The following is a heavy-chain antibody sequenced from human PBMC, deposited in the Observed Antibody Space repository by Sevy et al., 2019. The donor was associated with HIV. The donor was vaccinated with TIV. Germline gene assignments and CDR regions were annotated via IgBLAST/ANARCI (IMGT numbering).Heavy chain of an antibody. D-gene: IGHD3-3*01. J-gene: IGHJ4*02. V-gene: IGHV3-49*03. Sequence: GGSLRLSCTASGSTFGDYAMSWFRQAPGKGLEWVGFIRSKAYGGTTEYAASVKGRFTISRDDSKSIAYLQMNSLKTEDTAVYYCTRDKEEGVGDYWGQGTLVTVSS. CDR1: GSTFGDYA. CDR2: IRSKAYGGTT. CDR3: TRDKEEGVGDY.